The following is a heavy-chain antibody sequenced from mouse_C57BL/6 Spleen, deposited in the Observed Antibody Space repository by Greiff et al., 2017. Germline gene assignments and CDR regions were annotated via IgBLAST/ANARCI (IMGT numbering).Heavy chain of an antibody. J-gene: IGHJ2*01. V-gene: IGHV6-3*01. Sequence: DVMLVESGGGLVQPGGSMKLSCVASGFTFSNYWMNWVRQSPEKGLEWVAQIRLKSDNYATHYAESVKGRFTITRDDSKSSVYLQMNDFRAEDTRIYCSTGPPPYVDYRGQGATLTVSS. CDR1: GFTFSNYW. CDR3: TGPPPYVDY. CDR2: IRLKSDNYAT.